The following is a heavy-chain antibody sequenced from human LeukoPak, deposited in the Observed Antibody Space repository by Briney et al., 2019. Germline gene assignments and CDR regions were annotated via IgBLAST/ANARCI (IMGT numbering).Heavy chain of an antibody. Sequence: GRSLRLSCAASGFIFGDYGMYWVRQAPGKGLEWVSGINWNSDRIGYADSVKGRFTISRDNAKNSLYMQMISVRAEDTALYYCARASYYYDTSGLGAFDVWGQGTTVIVSS. CDR1: GFIFGDYG. V-gene: IGHV3-9*01. J-gene: IGHJ3*01. D-gene: IGHD3-22*01. CDR3: ARASYYYDTSGLGAFDV. CDR2: INWNSDRI.